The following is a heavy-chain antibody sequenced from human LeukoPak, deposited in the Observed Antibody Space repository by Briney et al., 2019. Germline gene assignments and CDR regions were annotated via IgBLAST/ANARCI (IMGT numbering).Heavy chain of an antibody. CDR3: ARGGYSGYDRPAEYFQH. Sequence: GASVKVSCKASGYTFASYGISWVRQAPGQGLEWMGWISAYNGNTNYGQKLQGRVTMTTDTSTSTAYMELRSLRSDDTAVYYCARGGYSGYDRPAEYFQHWGQGTLVTVSS. CDR1: GYTFASYG. J-gene: IGHJ1*01. D-gene: IGHD5-12*01. CDR2: ISAYNGNT. V-gene: IGHV1-18*01.